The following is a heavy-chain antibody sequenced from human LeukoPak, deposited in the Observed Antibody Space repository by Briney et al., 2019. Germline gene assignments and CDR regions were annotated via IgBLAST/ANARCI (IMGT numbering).Heavy chain of an antibody. Sequence: GGSLRLSCAASGLTFRSYGMHWVRQTPGKGLEWVAVIWFDGRNKYYADSVKGRFTISRDNSKNTLFLQMNSLRAEDTAVYYCARDRSGTYSMDYWGQGTLVTVSS. V-gene: IGHV3-33*01. D-gene: IGHD1-26*01. J-gene: IGHJ4*02. CDR3: ARDRSGTYSMDY. CDR1: GLTFRSYG. CDR2: IWFDGRNK.